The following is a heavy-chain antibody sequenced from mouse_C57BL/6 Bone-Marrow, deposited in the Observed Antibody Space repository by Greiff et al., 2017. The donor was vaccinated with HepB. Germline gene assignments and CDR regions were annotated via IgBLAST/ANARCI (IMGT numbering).Heavy chain of an antibody. J-gene: IGHJ3*01. D-gene: IGHD1-1*01. CDR1: GYTFTSYW. Sequence: VQLQQPGAELVRPGTSVKLSCKASGYTFTSYWMHWVKQRPGQGLEWIGVIDPSDSYTNYNQKFKGKATLTVDTSSSTAYMQLSSLTSEDSAVYYCAIYYGSSYWFAYWGQGTLVTVSA. CDR2: IDPSDSYT. V-gene: IGHV1-59*01. CDR3: AIYYGSSYWFAY.